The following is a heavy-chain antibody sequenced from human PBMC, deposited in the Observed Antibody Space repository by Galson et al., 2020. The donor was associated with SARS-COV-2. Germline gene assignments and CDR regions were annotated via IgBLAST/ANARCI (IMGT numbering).Heavy chain of an antibody. CDR3: ARGNEFSRYRAFKD. V-gene: IGHV4-38-2*01. D-gene: IGHD2-2*02. J-gene: IGHJ4*02. Sequence: SQTLSLTCAVSGYSISSGYHWGWLRQPPGKGLECIGSIYHSGNTYYNPSLESRVTISVDTSKNQFSLKLRSVTAADTAGYYCARGNEFSRYRAFKDWGQGILVTVS. CDR2: IYHSGNT. CDR1: GYSISSGYH.